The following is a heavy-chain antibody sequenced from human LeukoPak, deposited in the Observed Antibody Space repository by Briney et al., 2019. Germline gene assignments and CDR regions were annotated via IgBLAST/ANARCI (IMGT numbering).Heavy chain of an antibody. J-gene: IGHJ6*02. CDR2: ISSSSSYI. Sequence: PGGSLRLSCAASGFTFSSYSMNWVRQAPGKGLEWVSSISSSSSYIYYAESVKGRFTISRDNAKNSLYLQMNSLRVEDTAVYYCARDLQQWLEDYYYGMDVWGQGTTVTVSS. CDR1: GFTFSSYS. D-gene: IGHD6-19*01. CDR3: ARDLQQWLEDYYYGMDV. V-gene: IGHV3-21*01.